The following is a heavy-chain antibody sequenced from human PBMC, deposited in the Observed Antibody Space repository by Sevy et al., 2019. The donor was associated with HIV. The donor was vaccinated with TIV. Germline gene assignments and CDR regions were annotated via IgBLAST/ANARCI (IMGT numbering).Heavy chain of an antibody. CDR2: ITSPSGYT. J-gene: IGHJ4*02. CDR3: ARGPLWECFDY. CDR1: GFTFSRYT. Sequence: GGSLRPSCSASGFTFSRYTMNWVRQAPGKGLEWVSSITSPSGYTYYADSMKGRFTISRDNAKNSLDLQMNSLTADDTAVYYCARGPLWECFDYWGQGALVTVSS. D-gene: IGHD3-10*01. V-gene: IGHV3-21*01.